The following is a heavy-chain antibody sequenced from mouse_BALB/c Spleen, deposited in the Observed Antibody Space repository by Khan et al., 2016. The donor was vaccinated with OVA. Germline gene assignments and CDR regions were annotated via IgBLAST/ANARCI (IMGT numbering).Heavy chain of an antibody. D-gene: IGHD1-1*01. CDR3: ARSYFYGSSTWFGY. V-gene: IGHV1-69*02. J-gene: IGHJ3*01. Sequence: QVQLQQPGAELVKPGASVKLSCKASGYTFTSFWLHWVKQRPGLGLEWIGEIDPSDNYTNYNQKFKGQATLTLDKSSRTAYMPLSSLTSEDSAAYYCARSYFYGSSTWFGYWGQGTLVTVSA. CDR1: GYTFTSFW. CDR2: IDPSDNYT.